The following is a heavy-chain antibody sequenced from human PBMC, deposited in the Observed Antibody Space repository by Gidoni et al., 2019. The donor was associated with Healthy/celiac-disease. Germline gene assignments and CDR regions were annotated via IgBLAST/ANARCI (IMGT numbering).Heavy chain of an antibody. CDR1: GGTFSSYA. Sequence: QVQLVQSGAEVKKPGSSVKVSCKASGGTFSSYAISWVRQAPGQGLEWMGGIIPIFGTANYAQKFQGRVTITADESTSTAYMELSSLRSEDTAVYYCARDQPWLRPTYYYYGMDVWGQGTTVTVSS. D-gene: IGHD5-12*01. CDR2: IIPIFGTA. CDR3: ARDQPWLRPTYYYYGMDV. V-gene: IGHV1-69*01. J-gene: IGHJ6*02.